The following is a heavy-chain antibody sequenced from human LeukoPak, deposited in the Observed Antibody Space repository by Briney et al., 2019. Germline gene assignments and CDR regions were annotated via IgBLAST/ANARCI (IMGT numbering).Heavy chain of an antibody. CDR2: ISAYNGNT. CDR3: ARDSGYFDY. D-gene: IGHD3-10*01. V-gene: IGHV1-18*01. CDR1: GYTFTSYG. Sequence: ASVKVSCKASGYTFTSYGISLARQAPGQGLEWMGWISAYNGNTNYAQKFQGRVTITADESTSTAYMELSSLRSEDTAVYYCARDSGYFDYWGQGTLVTVSS. J-gene: IGHJ4*02.